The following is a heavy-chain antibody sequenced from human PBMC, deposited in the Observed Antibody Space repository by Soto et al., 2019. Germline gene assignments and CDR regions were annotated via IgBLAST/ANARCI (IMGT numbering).Heavy chain of an antibody. CDR3: ARAANQYYYDSSGYYYRGCYFDY. D-gene: IGHD3-22*01. CDR1: GFTVSSNY. Sequence: EVQLVESGGGLVQPGGSLRLSCAASGFTVSSNYMSWVRQAPGKGLEWVSVIYSGGSTYYADSVKGRFTISRDNSKNTLYLQMNSLRAENTAVYYCARAANQYYYDSSGYYYRGCYFDYWGQGTLVTVSS. CDR2: IYSGGST. J-gene: IGHJ4*02. V-gene: IGHV3-66*01.